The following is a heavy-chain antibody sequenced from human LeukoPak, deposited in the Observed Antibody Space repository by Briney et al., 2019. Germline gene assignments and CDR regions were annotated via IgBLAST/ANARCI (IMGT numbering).Heavy chain of an antibody. CDR1: GFTFSSYG. CDR3: AKDHSADGWPTFEY. V-gene: IGHV3-21*04. J-gene: IGHJ4*02. Sequence: GGSLRLSCAASGFTFSSYGMHWVRQAPGKGLEWLSSITKYDGRVYYADSVRGRFTISRDSSQNELYLQMNSLRADDSAIYYCAKDHSADGWPTFEYWGRGTLVTVSS. CDR2: ITKYDGRV. D-gene: IGHD5-24*01.